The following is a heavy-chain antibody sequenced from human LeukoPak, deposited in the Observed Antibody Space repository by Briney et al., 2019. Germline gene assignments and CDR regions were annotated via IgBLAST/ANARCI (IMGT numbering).Heavy chain of an antibody. D-gene: IGHD4-17*01. J-gene: IGHJ4*02. CDR3: ARGALDPATVTNYFEY. CDR2: INPNSGGT. CDR1: GYTFSDHY. V-gene: IGHV1-2*02. Sequence: EASVKVSCKASGYTFSDHYMQWVRQAPGQGLEWLGWINPNSGGTSYAQKFQGRVTMTRDTSIRTAYMELSRLRSDDTAVYYCARGALDPATVTNYFEYWGQGTLVTVSS.